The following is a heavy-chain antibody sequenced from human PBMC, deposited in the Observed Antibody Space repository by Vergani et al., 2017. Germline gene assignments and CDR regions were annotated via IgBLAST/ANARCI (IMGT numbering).Heavy chain of an antibody. CDR1: GGSISSYY. D-gene: IGHD1-14*01. CDR3: ARVLTGNDY. Sequence: QVQLQESGPGLVKPSETLSLTCTVSGGSISSYYWSWIRQPPGKGLEWIGYIYYSGSTNYNPSLKSRVTISVDTSKNQFSLKPSAVTAADTAVYYCARVLTGNDYWGQGTLVTVSS. CDR2: IYYSGST. V-gene: IGHV4-59*01. J-gene: IGHJ4*02.